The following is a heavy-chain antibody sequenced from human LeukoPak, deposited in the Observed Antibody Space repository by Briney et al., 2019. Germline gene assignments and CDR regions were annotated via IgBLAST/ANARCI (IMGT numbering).Heavy chain of an antibody. CDR3: ARESSPTRLSWFDP. V-gene: IGHV3-30*02. J-gene: IGHJ5*02. CDR1: GFAFIRSG. Sequence: PGGSLRHSCAASGFAFIRSGMHWVRQAPGKGLEWVAFIQYDGREKYYAESVKGRLTVSRDNSKSTVYLQMNSLRAEDTAVYYCARESSPTRLSWFDPWGEGTLVTVSS. D-gene: IGHD2-2*01. CDR2: IQYDGREK.